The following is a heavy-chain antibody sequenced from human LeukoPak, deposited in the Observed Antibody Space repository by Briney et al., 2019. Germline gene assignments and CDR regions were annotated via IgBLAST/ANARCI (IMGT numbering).Heavy chain of an antibody. CDR1: GYTFTGYY. D-gene: IGHD5-24*01. CDR2: INPNSGGT. V-gene: IGHV1-2*02. Sequence: ASVKVSCKASGYTFTGYYMHWVRQAPGQGLEWMGWINPNSGGTNYAQKFQGRVTMTRDTSISTAYMELSSLKASDTAMYYCARQGRDGYNLFYWGQGTLVTVSS. CDR3: ARQGRDGYNLFY. J-gene: IGHJ4*02.